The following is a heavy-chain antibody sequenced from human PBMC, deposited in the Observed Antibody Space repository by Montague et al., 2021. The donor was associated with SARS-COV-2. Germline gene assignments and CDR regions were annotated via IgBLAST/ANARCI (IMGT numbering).Heavy chain of an antibody. J-gene: IGHJ3*02. D-gene: IGHD2-15*01. CDR2: TYYRSKWYH. CDR3: ARTTTRMLYPENAFDI. V-gene: IGHV6-1*01. CDR1: GDSVCSNTAT. Sequence: CAISGDSVCSNTATWNWIRHSPSRGPEWLGRTYYRSKWYHDYAISLKSRITINPDTSKNQFSLQLSSVAPEDTAVFYCARTTTRMLYPENAFDIWGQGTMVTVSS.